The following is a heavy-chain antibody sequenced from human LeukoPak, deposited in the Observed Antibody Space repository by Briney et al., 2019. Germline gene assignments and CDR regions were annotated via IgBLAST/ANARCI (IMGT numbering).Heavy chain of an antibody. CDR3: AKQESSGSYPYYFDY. V-gene: IGHV3-23*01. CDR1: GFIFDRYG. J-gene: IGHJ4*02. CDR2: ISDSGSRT. Sequence: GGSLRLSCAASGFIFDRYGMTWVRQAPGEGLKWVSSISDSGSRTYYADSVKGRFTVSRDNSKNTVYVQMNSLRAKDTAIYYCAKQESSGSYPYYFDYWGQGTLVTVSS. D-gene: IGHD3-22*01.